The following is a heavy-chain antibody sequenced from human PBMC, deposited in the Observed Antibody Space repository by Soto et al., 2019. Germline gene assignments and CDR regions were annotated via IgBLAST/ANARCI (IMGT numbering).Heavy chain of an antibody. Sequence: AGGSLRLSCAASGFTFSSYWMHWVRQAPGKGLVWVSRINSDGSSTSYADSVKGRFTISRDNAKNTLYLQMNSLRAEDTAVYYCASLWAAAGTGDYWGQGTLVTVSS. CDR1: GFTFSSYW. J-gene: IGHJ4*02. CDR3: ASLWAAAGTGDY. V-gene: IGHV3-74*01. CDR2: INSDGSST. D-gene: IGHD6-13*01.